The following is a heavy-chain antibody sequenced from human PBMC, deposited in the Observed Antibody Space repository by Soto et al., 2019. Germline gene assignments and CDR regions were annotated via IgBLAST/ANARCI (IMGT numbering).Heavy chain of an antibody. V-gene: IGHV4-59*01. D-gene: IGHD1-7*01. CDR2: IYYSGST. Sequence: PSETLSLTCTVSGGSISSYYWSWIRQPPGKGLEWIGYIYYSGSTNYNRSLKSRVTISVDTSKNQFSLKLSSVTAADTAVYYCARGNWNYYDWFDPWGQGTLVTVSS. CDR1: GGSISSYY. CDR3: ARGNWNYYDWFDP. J-gene: IGHJ5*02.